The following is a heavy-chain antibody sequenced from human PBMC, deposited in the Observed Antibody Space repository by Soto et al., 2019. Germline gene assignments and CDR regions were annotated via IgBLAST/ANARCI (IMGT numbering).Heavy chain of an antibody. Sequence: SETLSLTCAVSGGSISSGGYSWSWIRQPPGKGLEWIGYIYHSGSTYYNPSLKSRVTISVDRSKNQFSLKLSSVTAADTAVHYCAREGGITGTHWGQGTLVTVSS. V-gene: IGHV4-30-2*01. CDR3: AREGGITGTH. D-gene: IGHD1-20*01. CDR1: GGSISSGGYS. J-gene: IGHJ4*02. CDR2: IYHSGST.